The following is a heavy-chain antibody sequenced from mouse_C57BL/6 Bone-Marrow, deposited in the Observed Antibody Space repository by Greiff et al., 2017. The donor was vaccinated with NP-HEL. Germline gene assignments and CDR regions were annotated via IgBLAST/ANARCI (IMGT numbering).Heavy chain of an antibody. CDR2: IYIGHGYT. D-gene: IGHD2-4*01. CDR3: ARKGIDDSRGPHYFDD. CDR1: GSTFTSYG. Sequence: VQLQQSGAELVRPGSSVKMSCKTSGSTFTSYGINWVKQRPGQGLEWIGYIYIGHGYTEYNEKFTGKATLPSDTSSSTAYMQLISLTSEDSAIYFCARKGIDDSRGPHYFDDWGQGTTLTVSS. J-gene: IGHJ2*01. V-gene: IGHV1-58*01.